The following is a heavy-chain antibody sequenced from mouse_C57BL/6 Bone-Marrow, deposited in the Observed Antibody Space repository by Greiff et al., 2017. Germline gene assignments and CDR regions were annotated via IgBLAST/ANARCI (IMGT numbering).Heavy chain of an antibody. CDR2: IYPGSGST. Sequence: QVQLQQSGAELVKPGASVKMSCKASGYTFTSYWITWVKPRPGQGLEWIGEIYPGSGSTNYNEKFKSKATLTVDTSSSTAYMQLSSLTSEDSAVYYCARSSFAYWGQGTLVTGSA. J-gene: IGHJ3*01. V-gene: IGHV1-55*01. CDR3: ARSSFAY. CDR1: GYTFTSYW.